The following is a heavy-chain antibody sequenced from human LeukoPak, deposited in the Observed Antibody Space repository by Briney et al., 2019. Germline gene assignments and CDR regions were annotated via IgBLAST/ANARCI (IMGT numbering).Heavy chain of an antibody. D-gene: IGHD3-10*01. CDR1: GFSFSTYA. CDR2: ISGGGGTT. J-gene: IGHJ4*02. V-gene: IGHV3-23*01. Sequence: GGSLRLSCATSGFSFSTYAMTWVRQAPGKGLEWVTTISGGGGTTYHADSVKGRFTISRDDSKNTLYLQMNNLRAEDTAVYYCARDKVDYYGSGSKFPFDYWGQGTLVTVSS. CDR3: ARDKVDYYGSGSKFPFDY.